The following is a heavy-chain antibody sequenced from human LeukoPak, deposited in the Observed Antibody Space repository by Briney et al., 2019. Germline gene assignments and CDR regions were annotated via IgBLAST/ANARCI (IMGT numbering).Heavy chain of an antibody. J-gene: IGHJ4*02. CDR1: GGSFSGYY. Sequence: PSETLSLTCAVYGGSFSGYYWSWIRQPPGEGLEWIGEINHSGSTNYNPSLKSRVTISVDTSKNQFSLKLSSVTAADTAVYHCASIVAGNDYWGQGTLVTVSS. D-gene: IGHD6-19*01. V-gene: IGHV4-34*01. CDR3: ASIVAGNDY. CDR2: INHSGST.